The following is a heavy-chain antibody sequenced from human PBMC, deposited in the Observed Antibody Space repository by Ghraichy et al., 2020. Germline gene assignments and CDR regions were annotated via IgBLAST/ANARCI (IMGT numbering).Heavy chain of an antibody. J-gene: IGHJ2*01. D-gene: IGHD1-14*01. Sequence: SCTVSGGSMNTYYWNWIRHPPGKGLEWIGYVYYSGSTNYNPSLKSRVTIVVDTSKNHFSLNLTSVTAADTAVYYCARGEPGVNWYLDLWGRGTLVTVSS. CDR2: VYYSGST. CDR1: GGSMNTYY. CDR3: ARGEPGVNWYLDL. V-gene: IGHV4-59*12.